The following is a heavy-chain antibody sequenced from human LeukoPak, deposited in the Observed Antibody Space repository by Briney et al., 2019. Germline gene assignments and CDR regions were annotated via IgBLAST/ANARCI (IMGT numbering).Heavy chain of an antibody. Sequence: GGSLRLSCAASGFTFSSFTMNWVRQAPGQGLEWVSCISRGGDYIYYADSVRGRFTISRDNAKKTAHLQMNSLRAEDTAVYYCAREEDSSATRTSYGMDVWGQGTAVTVS. CDR3: AREEDSSATRTSYGMDV. V-gene: IGHV3-21*01. D-gene: IGHD6-19*01. CDR2: ISRGGDYI. J-gene: IGHJ6*02. CDR1: GFTFSSFT.